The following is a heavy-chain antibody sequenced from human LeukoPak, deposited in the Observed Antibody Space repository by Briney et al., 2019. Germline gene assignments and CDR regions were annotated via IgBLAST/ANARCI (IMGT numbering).Heavy chain of an antibody. D-gene: IGHD4-11*01. CDR3: AREMTTPDDAFDI. Sequence: GESLKISCKGSGYSFTSYWIGWVRQAPGKGLEWVAFIQYDGHDYYYADSVRGRFTISRDNSKNILSLQMNSLRAEDTAVYYCAREMTTPDDAFDIWGQGTMVTVSS. V-gene: IGHV3-30*02. CDR1: GYSFTSYW. CDR2: IQYDGHDY. J-gene: IGHJ3*02.